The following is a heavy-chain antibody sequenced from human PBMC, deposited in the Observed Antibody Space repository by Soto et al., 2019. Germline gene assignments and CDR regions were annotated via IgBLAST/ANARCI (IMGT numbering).Heavy chain of an antibody. CDR2: ISAYNGNT. CDR3: ARAVTIFGVVMFRQSMDV. J-gene: IGHJ6*02. V-gene: IGHV1-18*01. D-gene: IGHD3-3*01. Sequence: ASVKVSCKASGYTFTSYGISWVRQAPGRGLEWMGWISAYNGNTNYAQKLQGRVTMTTDTSTSTAYMELRSLRSDDTAVYYCARAVTIFGVVMFRQSMDVWGQGTTVTVSS. CDR1: GYTFTSYG.